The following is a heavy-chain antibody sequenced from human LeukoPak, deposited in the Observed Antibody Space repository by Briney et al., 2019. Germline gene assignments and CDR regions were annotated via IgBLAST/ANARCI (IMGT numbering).Heavy chain of an antibody. J-gene: IGHJ4*02. CDR3: AVSRDGYRFDY. CDR2: IYYSGST. V-gene: IGHV4-59*01. Sequence: KPSETLSLTCTVSGGSISSYYWSWIRQPPGKGLEWIGYIYYSGSTNYNPSLKSRVTISVDTSKNQFSLKLGSVTAADTAVYYCAVSRDGYRFDYWGQGTLVTVSS. CDR1: GGSISSYY. D-gene: IGHD5-24*01.